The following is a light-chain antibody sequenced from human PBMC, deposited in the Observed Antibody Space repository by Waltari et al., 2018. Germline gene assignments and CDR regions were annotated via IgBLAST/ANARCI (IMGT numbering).Light chain of an antibody. J-gene: IGKJ1*01. Sequence: EIVLTQSPGTLSLSPGERATLSCRASQSIGRYLAWYQQKPDQAPRLLIDVASSRATGIPDRFSGSGSGTDFSLTISRLEPEDFAVYYCQNHERLPATFGQGTKVEIK. CDR3: QNHERLPAT. CDR1: QSIGRY. V-gene: IGKV3-20*01. CDR2: VAS.